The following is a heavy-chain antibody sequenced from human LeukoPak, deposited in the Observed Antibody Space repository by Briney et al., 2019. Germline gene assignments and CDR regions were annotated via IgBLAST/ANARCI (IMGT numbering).Heavy chain of an antibody. J-gene: IGHJ5*02. D-gene: IGHD3-22*01. CDR3: AKGPEKYYYDSSGYL. CDR2: ISSSSSYI. Sequence: GGSLRLSCAASGFTFSSYSVNWVRQAPGKGLEWVSSISSSSSYIYYADSVKGRFTISRDNAKNSLYLQMNSLRAEDTAAYYCAKGPEKYYYDSSGYLWGQGTLVTVSS. CDR1: GFTFSSYS. V-gene: IGHV3-21*01.